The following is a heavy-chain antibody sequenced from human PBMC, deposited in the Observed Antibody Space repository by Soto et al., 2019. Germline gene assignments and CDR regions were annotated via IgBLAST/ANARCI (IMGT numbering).Heavy chain of an antibody. J-gene: IGHJ4*02. V-gene: IGHV1-3*05. Sequence: QVQLVQSGAEEKKPGASVKVSCKASGYTFTSYAMHWVRQAPGQRLEWMGWINAGNGNTKYSQKFQGRVTITRDTSGTTAYMELSSLRSEDTAVNSCARSIVVVTALDYWGPGTLVTVCS. D-gene: IGHD2-21*02. CDR3: ARSIVVVTALDY. CDR1: GYTFTSYA. CDR2: INAGNGNT.